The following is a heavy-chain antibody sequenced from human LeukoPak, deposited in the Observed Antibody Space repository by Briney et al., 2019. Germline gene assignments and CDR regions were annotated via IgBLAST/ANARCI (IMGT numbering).Heavy chain of an antibody. V-gene: IGHV3-13*01. J-gene: IGHJ2*01. CDR2: IGTAGDT. Sequence: GGSLRLSCAASGFTFSSYDMHWVRQATGKGLEWVSVIGTAGDTYYQGSVKGRFTISRKNAKNSLYLQMNSLRAGDTAVYYCARDRRHTYAPHGYFDLWGRGTLVTVSP. D-gene: IGHD5-18*01. CDR3: ARDRRHTYAPHGYFDL. CDR1: GFTFSSYD.